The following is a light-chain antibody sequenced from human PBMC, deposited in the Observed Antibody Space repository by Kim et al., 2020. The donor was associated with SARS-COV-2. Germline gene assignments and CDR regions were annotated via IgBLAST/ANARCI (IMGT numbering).Light chain of an antibody. V-gene: IGKV1-5*01. CDR2: DAS. CDR3: QQYSNSSPWT. CDR1: QSISSW. J-gene: IGKJ1*01. Sequence: SVGDRVTITCRASQSISSWLALYQQKPGKAPNLQIYDASSLESGVPSRFSGSGSGTEFTLTISSLQPDDFATYYCQQYSNSSPWTFGLGTKVDIK.